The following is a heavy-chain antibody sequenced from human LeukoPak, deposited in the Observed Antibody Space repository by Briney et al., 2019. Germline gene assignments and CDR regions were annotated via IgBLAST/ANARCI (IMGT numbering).Heavy chain of an antibody. CDR1: GYTFTGYY. D-gene: IGHD2-2*01. V-gene: IGHV1-2*06. Sequence: ASVKVSCKASGYTFTGYYMHWVRQAPGQGLEWMGRINPNSGGTNYAQKFQGRVTMTRDTSISTAYMGLSRLRSDDTAVYYCAREIRDCSSTSCYNYYGMDVWGQGTTVTVSS. J-gene: IGHJ6*02. CDR3: AREIRDCSSTSCYNYYGMDV. CDR2: INPNSGGT.